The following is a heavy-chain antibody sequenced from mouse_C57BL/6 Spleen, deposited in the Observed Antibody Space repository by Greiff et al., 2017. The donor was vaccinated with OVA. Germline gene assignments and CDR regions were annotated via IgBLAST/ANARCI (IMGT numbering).Heavy chain of an antibody. V-gene: IGHV3-6*01. J-gene: IGHJ3*01. CDR3: AREDYYYGSWFAY. D-gene: IGHD1-1*01. CDR1: GYSITSGYY. Sequence: DVQLQESGPGLVKPSQSLSLTCSVTGYSITSGYYWNWIRQFPGNKLEWMGYISYDGSNNYNPSLKNRISITRDTSKNQFFLKLNSVTTEDTATYYCAREDYYYGSWFAYWGQGTLVTVSA. CDR2: ISYDGSN.